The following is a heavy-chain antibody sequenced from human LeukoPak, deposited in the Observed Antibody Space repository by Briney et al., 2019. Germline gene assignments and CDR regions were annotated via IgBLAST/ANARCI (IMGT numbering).Heavy chain of an antibody. J-gene: IGHJ5*02. V-gene: IGHV4-34*01. D-gene: IGHD4-11*01. CDR2: INHSGST. CDR3: ARVPQSLVNWFDP. Sequence: SETLSLTCAVYGGSFSGYYWSWIRQPPGKGLEWIGEINHSGSTNYNPSLKSRVTISVDTSKNQFSLKLSSVTAADTAVYYCARVPQSLVNWFDPWGQGTLVTVSS. CDR1: GGSFSGYY.